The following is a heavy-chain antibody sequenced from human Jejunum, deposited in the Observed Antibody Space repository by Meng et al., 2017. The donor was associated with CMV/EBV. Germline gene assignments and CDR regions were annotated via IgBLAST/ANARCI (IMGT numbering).Heavy chain of an antibody. J-gene: IGHJ6*02. CDR3: ARDPGAYDFWSGPSYYTYGMDV. CDR2: ISYDGSNK. CDR1: G. V-gene: IGHV3-30-3*01. Sequence: GMHWVRKAPGKGLEWVAFISYDGSNKNYTDSVKGRFTMSRDNSKNTLYLQMNSLRAEDMAVYYCARDPGAYDFWSGPSYYTYGMDVWGQGTTVTVSS. D-gene: IGHD3-3*01.